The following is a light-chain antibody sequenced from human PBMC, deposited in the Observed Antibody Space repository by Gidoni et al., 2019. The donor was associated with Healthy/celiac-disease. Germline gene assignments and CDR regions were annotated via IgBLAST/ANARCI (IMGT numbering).Light chain of an antibody. CDR3: QQYGSSPLT. V-gene: IGKV3-20*01. Sequence: EIVLTQSPGTLSLSPGERATLSCRDSQSVTSSYLAWYQQKPGQAPSLLIYGASSRATGSPDRFSGSGSGTDFTLTISRLETEDFAVYYCQQYGSSPLTFGGGTKVEIK. CDR1: QSVTSSY. CDR2: GAS. J-gene: IGKJ4*01.